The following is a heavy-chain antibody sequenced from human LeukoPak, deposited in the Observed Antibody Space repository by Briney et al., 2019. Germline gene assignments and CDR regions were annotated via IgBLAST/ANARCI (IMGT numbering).Heavy chain of an antibody. V-gene: IGHV3-23*01. CDR1: GFIFRNYA. Sequence: GGSLRLSCAASGFIFRNYAMSWVRQGPARGLEWVSSLRGDGSTFYADSVKGRFTLSRDDSRNTVYLQLNNLRVEDTAIYYCAKANWVSNADAVLWGQGTLVTVSS. CDR3: AKANWVSNADAVL. CDR2: LRGDGST. D-gene: IGHD2-2*01. J-gene: IGHJ4*02.